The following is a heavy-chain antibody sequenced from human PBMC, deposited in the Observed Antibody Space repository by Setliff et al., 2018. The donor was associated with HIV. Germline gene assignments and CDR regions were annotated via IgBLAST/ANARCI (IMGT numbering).Heavy chain of an antibody. J-gene: IGHJ3*02. CDR2: IDPNGGAT. D-gene: IGHD2-2*01. Sequence: ASVKVSCKAFGYTFTSYFLHWVRQAPGQGLEWLGIIDPNGGATNNAQKLQGRLTVTTDTSTGTLYVELSNLRSDDSAVYYCARAGGGATDQAFDIWGQGTMVTVS. CDR3: ARAGGGATDQAFDI. CDR1: GYTFTSYF. V-gene: IGHV1-46*01.